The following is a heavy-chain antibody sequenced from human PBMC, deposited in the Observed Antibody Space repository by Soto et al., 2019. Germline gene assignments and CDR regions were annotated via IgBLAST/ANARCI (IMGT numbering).Heavy chain of an antibody. J-gene: IGHJ5*02. Sequence: TSETLSLTCAVSGYSISSGYYWGWIRQPPGKGLEWIGSIYHSGSTYYNPSLKSRVTISVDTSKNQFSLKLSSVTAADTAVYYCARDIVVVVAATGDNWFDPWGQGTLVTVSS. V-gene: IGHV4-38-2*02. CDR3: ARDIVVVVAATGDNWFDP. CDR2: IYHSGST. D-gene: IGHD2-15*01. CDR1: GYSISSGYY.